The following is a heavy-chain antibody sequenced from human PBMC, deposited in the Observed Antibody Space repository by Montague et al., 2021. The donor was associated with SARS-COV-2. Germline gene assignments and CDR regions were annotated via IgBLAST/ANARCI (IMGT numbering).Heavy chain of an antibody. CDR1: WFSLSPLVLC. J-gene: IGHJ6*02. D-gene: IGHD3-9*01. Sequence: PALVKPTQTLTLTCAFSWFSLSPLVLCLSWIRLPPVKSLALLALLVWDYYKYSIPSLTSTLTISKDASKNQVVLTMTNMDPVDTATYYCARTYYDILTGRDYGMDVWGQGTTVTVSS. CDR3: ARTYYDILTGRDYGMDV. CDR2: LVWDYYK. V-gene: IGHV2-70*01.